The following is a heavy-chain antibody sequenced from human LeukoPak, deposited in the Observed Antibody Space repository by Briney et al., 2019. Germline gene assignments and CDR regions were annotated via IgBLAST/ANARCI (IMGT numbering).Heavy chain of an antibody. CDR1: GFTFSSYA. J-gene: IGHJ4*02. D-gene: IGHD3-22*01. CDR3: TTTERNDYYDSSGYQDY. V-gene: IGHV3-23*01. Sequence: GGSLRLSCAASGFTFSSYAMSWVRQAPGKGLEWVSAISGSGGSTYSADSVKGRFTISRDNSKNTLYLQMNSLRAEDTAVYYCTTTERNDYYDSSGYQDYWGQGTLVTVSS. CDR2: ISGSGGST.